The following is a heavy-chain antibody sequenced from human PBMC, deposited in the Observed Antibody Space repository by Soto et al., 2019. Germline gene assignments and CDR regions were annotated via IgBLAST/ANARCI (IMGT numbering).Heavy chain of an antibody. CDR1: GFTLSTYV. CDR2: IWHDGSNK. Sequence: QVQLVESGGGVVQPGRSLRLSCAASGFTLSTYVMHWVRQAPGKGLEWVAVIWHDGSNKYYADSVKGRFTISRDNSKNTLDLQMNSLRAEDTAVYYCAREFRTGTVDYWGQGTLVTVSS. D-gene: IGHD1-1*01. CDR3: AREFRTGTVDY. V-gene: IGHV3-33*01. J-gene: IGHJ4*02.